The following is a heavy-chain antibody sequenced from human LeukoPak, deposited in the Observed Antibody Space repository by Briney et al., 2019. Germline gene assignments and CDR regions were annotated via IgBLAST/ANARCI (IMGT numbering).Heavy chain of an antibody. J-gene: IGHJ4*02. Sequence: GGSLRLSCAASGFTFSSYGMHWVRQAPGKGLEWVAFIRYDESNKYYADSVKGRFTISRDNSENTLYLLMNGLRAEDTAIYYCAKEEDWGGNYWGQGTLVTVSS. CDR2: IRYDESNK. D-gene: IGHD3/OR15-3a*01. CDR3: AKEEDWGGNY. CDR1: GFTFSSYG. V-gene: IGHV3-30*02.